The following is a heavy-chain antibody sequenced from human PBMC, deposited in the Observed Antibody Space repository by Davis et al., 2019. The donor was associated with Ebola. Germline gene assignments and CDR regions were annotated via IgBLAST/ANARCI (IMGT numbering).Heavy chain of an antibody. D-gene: IGHD3-10*01. V-gene: IGHV4-39*01. CDR1: GGSISSSSYS. CDR2: IYYSGST. Sequence: MPGGSLRLSCTVSGGSISSSSYSWDWIRQPPGKGLEWIGSIYYSGSTYYNPSLKSRVTISVDTSKNQFSLKLSSVTAADTAVYYCARLLWFRELLGNWFDPWGQGTLVTVSS. CDR3: ARLLWFRELLGNWFDP. J-gene: IGHJ5*02.